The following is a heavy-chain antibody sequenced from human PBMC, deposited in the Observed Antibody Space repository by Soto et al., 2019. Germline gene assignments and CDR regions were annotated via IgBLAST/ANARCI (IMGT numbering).Heavy chain of an antibody. V-gene: IGHV3-21*06. CDR2: ISGGGSYI. J-gene: IGHJ6*02. CDR3: ARDSDCHSTSCFFPPHG. D-gene: IGHD2-2*01. Sequence: QLVESGGGLVKPGGSLRLSCSASGFTFSDENMSWVRQVPGKGLEWVSGISGGGSYIFYADSVQGRFSISRDNPKNWLFLEMNSLRVEDTAVYYCARDSDCHSTSCFFPPHGWGQGTTVTVSS. CDR1: GFTFSDEN.